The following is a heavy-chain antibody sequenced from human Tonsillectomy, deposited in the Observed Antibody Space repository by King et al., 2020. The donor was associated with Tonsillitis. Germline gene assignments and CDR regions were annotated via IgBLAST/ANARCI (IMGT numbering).Heavy chain of an antibody. V-gene: IGHV3-9*01. D-gene: IGHD6-13*01. Sequence: VQLVESGGGVVQPGRSLRLSCAASGFIFDDYAMHWVRQAPGKGLEWVSTISWNSVSIGYADSVNGRFTISRDNAKNSLFLQMNSLRSEDTALYYCATDVGARVAAAFWGPGTLVTVSS. J-gene: IGHJ4*02. CDR1: GFIFDDYA. CDR2: ISWNSVSI. CDR3: ATDVGARVAAAF.